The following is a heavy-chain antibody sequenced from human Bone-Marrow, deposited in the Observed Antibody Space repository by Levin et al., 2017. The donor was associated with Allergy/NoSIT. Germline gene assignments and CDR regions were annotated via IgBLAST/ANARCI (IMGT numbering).Heavy chain of an antibody. V-gene: IGHV3-11*01. Sequence: GGSLRLSCAASGFTFSDYYMSWIRQAPGKGLEWVSYISSSGSTIYYADSVKGRFTISRDNAKNSLYLQMNSLRAEDTAVYYCAPPWPSYYDSSGYDYWGQGTLVTVSS. D-gene: IGHD3-22*01. CDR1: GFTFSDYY. J-gene: IGHJ4*02. CDR3: APPWPSYYDSSGYDY. CDR2: ISSSGSTI.